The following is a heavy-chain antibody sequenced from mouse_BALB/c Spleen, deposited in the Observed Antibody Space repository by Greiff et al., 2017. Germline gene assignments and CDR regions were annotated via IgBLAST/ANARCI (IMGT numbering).Heavy chain of an antibody. Sequence: EVKLMESGPGLVKPSQSLSLTCSVTGYSITSGYYWNWIRQFPGNKLEWMGYISYDGSNNYNPSLKNRISITRDTSKNQFFLKLNSVTTEDTATYYCANHYYGSSPYYYAMDYWGQGTSVTVSS. CDR2: ISYDGSN. V-gene: IGHV3-6*02. D-gene: IGHD1-1*01. CDR1: GYSITSGYY. CDR3: ANHYYGSSPYYYAMDY. J-gene: IGHJ4*01.